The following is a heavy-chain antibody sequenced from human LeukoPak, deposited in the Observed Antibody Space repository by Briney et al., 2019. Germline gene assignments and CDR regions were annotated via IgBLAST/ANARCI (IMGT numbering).Heavy chain of an antibody. CDR1: GGSFSTTSHY. D-gene: IGHD3-3*01. J-gene: IGHJ5*01. CDR3: ARRKDYWSGFIDS. CDR2: TFYTGSA. V-gene: IGHV4-39*01. Sequence: PLETLSLTCTVSGGSFSTTSHYWGWIRQPPGKGLEWLGSTFYTGSAYYNPSLQRRVTISVDSSKNQFSLRLSSVTAADTAVYYCARRKDYWSGFIDSWGQGTLVTVSS.